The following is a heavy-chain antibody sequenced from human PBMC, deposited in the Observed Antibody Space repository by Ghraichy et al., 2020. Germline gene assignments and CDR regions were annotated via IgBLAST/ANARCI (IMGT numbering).Heavy chain of an antibody. CDR1: GFTFSSYD. CDR2: IRYYGNNK. D-gene: IGHD7-27*01. J-gene: IGHJ4*02. Sequence: GGSLRLSCAASGFTFSSYDMHWVRQAPGKGLEWVAFIRYYGNNKYYADSVKGRFTISRDNSKNTLYLQMSSLRVEDTAVYYCAKNWGSGDYFDYWGQGTLVTVSS. V-gene: IGHV3-30*02. CDR3: AKNWGSGDYFDY.